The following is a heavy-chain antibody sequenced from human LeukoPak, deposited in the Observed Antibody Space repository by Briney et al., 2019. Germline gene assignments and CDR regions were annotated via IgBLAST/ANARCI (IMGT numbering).Heavy chain of an antibody. CDR1: GFTFTSSA. J-gene: IGHJ6*02. Sequence: GASVKVSCKASGFTFTSSAVQWVRQARGQRLEWIGWIVVGSGNTNYTQKFQERVTITRDMSTSTAYMELSSLRSEDTAVYYCALGYGSGSYYVYYYYYYGMDVWGQGTTVTVSS. V-gene: IGHV1-58*01. D-gene: IGHD3-10*01. CDR3: ALGYGSGSYYVYYYYYYGMDV. CDR2: IVVGSGNT.